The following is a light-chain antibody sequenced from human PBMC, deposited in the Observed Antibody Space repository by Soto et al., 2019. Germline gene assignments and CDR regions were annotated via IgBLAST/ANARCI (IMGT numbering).Light chain of an antibody. V-gene: IGKV3-15*01. CDR1: QSVGSN. CDR3: QQYNNFPPVT. J-gene: IGKJ1*01. CDR2: GAS. Sequence: EIVMTQSPATRSVSPGERATLSCRASQSVGSNVAWYQQKPGQAPRLLIYGASTRATGVPARFSGSGSGAEFTLTISSLQSEDFAVYYCQQYNNFPPVTFGQGTQVEVK.